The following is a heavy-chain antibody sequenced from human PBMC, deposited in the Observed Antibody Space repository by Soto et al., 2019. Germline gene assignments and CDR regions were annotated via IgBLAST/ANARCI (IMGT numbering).Heavy chain of an antibody. Sequence: ASVKLSCKASGATFTSSYMHWVRQAPEQGLEWMGIISPSGGSTSYAQKFQGRVTMTRDTSTSTVYMELRSLRTEDTAVYYCASSGFDDYPPAFDYWGQGTLVTVSS. CDR1: GATFTSSY. V-gene: IGHV1-46*01. J-gene: IGHJ4*02. CDR3: ASSGFDDYPPAFDY. D-gene: IGHD4-17*01. CDR2: ISPSGGST.